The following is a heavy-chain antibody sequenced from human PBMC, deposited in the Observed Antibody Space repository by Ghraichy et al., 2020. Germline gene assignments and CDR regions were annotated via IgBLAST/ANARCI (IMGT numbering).Heavy chain of an antibody. V-gene: IGHV3-23*01. Sequence: GGSLRLSCAASGFTFNNYAMSWVRQAPGKGLEWVSTISGSGDSTFYADSVKGRFTISRDNSKNTVYLQMNSLRAEDTAVYYCAKGPPLSRGWSRGFDSWGQGTLVIVSS. D-gene: IGHD6-19*01. J-gene: IGHJ4*02. CDR3: AKGPPLSRGWSRGFDS. CDR2: ISGSGDST. CDR1: GFTFNNYA.